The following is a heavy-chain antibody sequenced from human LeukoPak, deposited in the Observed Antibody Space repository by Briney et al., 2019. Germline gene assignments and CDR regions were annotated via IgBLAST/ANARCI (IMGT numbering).Heavy chain of an antibody. V-gene: IGHV4-59*13. D-gene: IGHD3-22*01. CDR1: GGSISSYY. CDR3: ARDLDPQRQIVVALGY. Sequence: PSETLSLTCTVSGGSISSYYWSWIRQPPGKGLEWIGYIYYSGSANYNPSLKSRVTISVDTSKNQFSLKLSSVTAEDTAVYYCARDLDPQRQIVVALGYWGQGTLVTVSS. CDR2: IYYSGSA. J-gene: IGHJ4*02.